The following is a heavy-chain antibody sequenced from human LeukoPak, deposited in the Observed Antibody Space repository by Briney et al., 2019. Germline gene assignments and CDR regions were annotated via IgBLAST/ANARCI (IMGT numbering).Heavy chain of an antibody. J-gene: IGHJ6*03. CDR1: GFTFSTYA. CDR3: ARGGWPYYYYYMDV. CDR2: ISGSDDGT. Sequence: GGSLRLSCAASGFTFSTYAMSWVRQIPGKGLEWVSAISGSDDGTYYADSVKGRFTISRDNSKNTLYLQMNSLRAEDTAVYYCARGGWPYYYYYMDVWGKGTTVTISS. V-gene: IGHV3-23*01. D-gene: IGHD2-15*01.